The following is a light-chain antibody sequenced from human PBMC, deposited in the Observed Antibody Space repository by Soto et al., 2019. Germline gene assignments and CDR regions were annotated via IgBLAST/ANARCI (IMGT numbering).Light chain of an antibody. Sequence: EVVLTQSPGTLSLSPGESATLSCSARQSVSSNYLAWYQQKPGQAPRLLIYGVSTRATGIPDRFSGSGSGTDFSLTISRLEPEDFALYYGQQYFTSPLTFGRGTKVEIK. J-gene: IGKJ4*01. CDR1: QSVSSNY. V-gene: IGKV3-20*01. CDR3: QQYFTSPLT. CDR2: GVS.